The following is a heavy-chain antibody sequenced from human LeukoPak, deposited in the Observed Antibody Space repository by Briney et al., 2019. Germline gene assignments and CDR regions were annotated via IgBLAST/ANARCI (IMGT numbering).Heavy chain of an antibody. Sequence: PGGSLRLSCAASGFTFSSYAMSWVRQAPGKGLEWVSAISGSGDATYYADSVKGRFTISRDNSKNTVYLQMNSLRAEDTAVYYCARRGDGGRSFDYWGQGTLVTVSS. CDR2: ISGSGDAT. D-gene: IGHD4-23*01. V-gene: IGHV3-23*01. J-gene: IGHJ4*02. CDR3: ARRGDGGRSFDY. CDR1: GFTFSSYA.